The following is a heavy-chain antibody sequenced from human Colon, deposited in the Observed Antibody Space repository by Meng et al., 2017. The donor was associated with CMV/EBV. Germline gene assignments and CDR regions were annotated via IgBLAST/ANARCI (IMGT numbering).Heavy chain of an antibody. CDR3: TTDFCSGASCHLNI. Sequence: FRFSRDFLISRRTASCKGLERVCRIEFKEEGLETVYGPPVSGRITISMDDSKSPVYLQMHSLKCEDTVIYPCTTDFCSGASCHLNIWGQGTLVTVSS. V-gene: IGHV3-15*07. CDR1: FRFSRDF. J-gene: IGHJ4*02. D-gene: IGHD2-15*01. CDR2: IEFKEEGLET.